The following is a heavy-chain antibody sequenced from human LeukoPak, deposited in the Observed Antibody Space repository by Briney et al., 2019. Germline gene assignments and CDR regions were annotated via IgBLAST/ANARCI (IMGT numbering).Heavy chain of an antibody. D-gene: IGHD2-2*03. CDR2: LDRESGET. V-gene: IGHV1-24*01. Sequence: ASVKVSCKVSGSALSDLAMQWVRQVPGKGLEWMGGLDRESGETLYSDKFQGRVTMAQETSTDTAYMDLTSLTSEDTAVYCCAPGHSTGYHYWFDPWGQGTLVTVSS. CDR3: APGHSTGYHYWFDP. J-gene: IGHJ5*02. CDR1: GSALSDLA.